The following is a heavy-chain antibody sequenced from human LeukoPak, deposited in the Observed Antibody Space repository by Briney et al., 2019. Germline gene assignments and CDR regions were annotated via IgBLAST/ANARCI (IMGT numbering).Heavy chain of an antibody. D-gene: IGHD2-2*01. Sequence: ASVKVSCKASGYTFTGYYMHWVRQPPAQGLEWMGLINPNSGGTNYAQKFQGRVTMTRDTSISTAYMELSRLRSDDTAVYYCASRGYCSSTSCYVGEYFQHWGQGTLVTVSS. CDR2: INPNSGGT. J-gene: IGHJ1*01. CDR3: ASRGYCSSTSCYVGEYFQH. V-gene: IGHV1-2*02. CDR1: GYTFTGYY.